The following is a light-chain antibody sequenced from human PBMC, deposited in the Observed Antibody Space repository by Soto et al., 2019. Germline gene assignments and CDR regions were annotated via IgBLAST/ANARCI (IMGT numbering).Light chain of an antibody. Sequence: DIQMAQSPSSLSASVGDRVTITCRASQSIGFYLNWYQQKPGKAHKVLIYAASNLQSGVPSRFSGSGSGADFTLTISSLEPGDFALYYCQQHINWPLTFGGGTKVDIK. CDR3: QQHINWPLT. V-gene: IGKV1-39*01. CDR1: QSIGFY. J-gene: IGKJ4*01. CDR2: AAS.